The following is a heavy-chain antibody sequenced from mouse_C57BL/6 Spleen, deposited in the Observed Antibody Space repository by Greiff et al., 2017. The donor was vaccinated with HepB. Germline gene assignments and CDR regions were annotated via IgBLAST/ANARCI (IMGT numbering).Heavy chain of an antibody. CDR2: INYDGSST. CDR1: GFTFSDYY. CDR3: AREIYVNYGYFDY. V-gene: IGHV5-16*01. J-gene: IGHJ2*01. Sequence: EVMLVESEGGLVQPGSSMKLSCTASGFTFSDYYMAWVRQVPEKGLEWVANINYDGSSTYYLDSLKSRFIISRDNAKNILYLQMSSLKSEDTATYYCAREIYVNYGYFDYWGQGTTLTVSS. D-gene: IGHD2-1*01.